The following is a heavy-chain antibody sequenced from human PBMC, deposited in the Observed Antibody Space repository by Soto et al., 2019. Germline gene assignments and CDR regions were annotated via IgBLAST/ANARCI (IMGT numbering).Heavy chain of an antibody. Sequence: EVQLVESGGGLVKPWGSLRLSCAASGFTFSSYSMNWVRQAPGKGLEWVSSISSSRSYIYYADSVKGRFTISRDNAKNSLYLQMNRLRGQDTAVDFCARSPTTTPPLFEPWGQGTLVTVSS. CDR2: ISSSRSYI. J-gene: IGHJ5*02. CDR3: ARSPTTTPPLFEP. D-gene: IGHD4-17*01. V-gene: IGHV3-21*01. CDR1: GFTFSSYS.